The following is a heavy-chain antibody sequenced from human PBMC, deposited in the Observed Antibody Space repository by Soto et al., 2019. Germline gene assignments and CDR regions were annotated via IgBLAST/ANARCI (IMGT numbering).Heavy chain of an antibody. V-gene: IGHV4-39*01. D-gene: IGHD6-6*01. CDR1: GGSISSSSYY. CDR3: ARQSSTSMAARYFDY. Sequence: QLQLQESGPGLVKPSETLSLTCTVSGGSISSSSYYWGWIRQPPGKGLEWIGSIYYSGSTYYNPSLKSRGTISVDTSKNQFSLKLSSGTAADTAFYYCARQSSTSMAARYFDYWGQGTLVTVSS. J-gene: IGHJ4*02. CDR2: IYYSGST.